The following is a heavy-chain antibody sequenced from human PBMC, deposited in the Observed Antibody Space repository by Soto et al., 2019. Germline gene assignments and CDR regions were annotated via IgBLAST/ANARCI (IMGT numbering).Heavy chain of an antibody. CDR1: GGTFSSHV. Sequence: QVQLVQSGAEVKKPGSSVKVSCKASGGTFSSHVFNWVRQAPGQGLEWMGGIMPIIGTANYAQKFQGRVTITADETTSTAYMEVRRLRSEDTAVYYCARDLEFRDGNITHLDYWGQGTLVTVSS. CDR3: ARDLEFRDGNITHLDY. J-gene: IGHJ4*02. CDR2: IMPIIGTA. D-gene: IGHD3-10*01. V-gene: IGHV1-69*01.